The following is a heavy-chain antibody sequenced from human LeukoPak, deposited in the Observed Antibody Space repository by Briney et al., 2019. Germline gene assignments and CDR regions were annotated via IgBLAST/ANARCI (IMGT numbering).Heavy chain of an antibody. Sequence: SETLSLTCTVSGGSISSYYWTWIRQPPGKGLEWIGFIHYSGSTNYKPSLRSRVTMLVDTSKNQFSLKLSSVTAADTAVYYCARGVGAPSFYYYYGMDVWGQGTTVTVSS. D-gene: IGHD1-26*01. J-gene: IGHJ6*02. CDR1: GGSISSYY. V-gene: IGHV4-59*01. CDR3: ARGVGAPSFYYYYGMDV. CDR2: IHYSGST.